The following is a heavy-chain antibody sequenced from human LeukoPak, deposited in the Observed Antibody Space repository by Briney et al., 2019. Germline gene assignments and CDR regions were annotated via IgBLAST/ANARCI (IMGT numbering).Heavy chain of an antibody. J-gene: IGHJ5*02. D-gene: IGHD3-22*01. V-gene: IGHV4-30-4*01. CDR2: IYYSGST. CDR3: ARVRGDYYDSSGYPEVFDP. Sequence: PSETLSLTCTVSGGSISSGDYYWSWIRQPPGKGLEWIGYIYYSGSTYYNPSLTSRVTISVDTSKNQFSLKLSSVTAADTAVYYCARVRGDYYDSSGYPEVFDPWGQGTLVTVSS. CDR1: GGSISSGDYY.